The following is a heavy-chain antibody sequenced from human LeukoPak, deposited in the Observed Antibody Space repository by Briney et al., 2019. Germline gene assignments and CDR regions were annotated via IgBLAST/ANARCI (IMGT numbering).Heavy chain of an antibody. J-gene: IGHJ4*02. CDR3: ARGYYYDSSGYYPTSDY. Sequence: ASVKVSCKASGYTFTSYGISWVRQAPGQGLEWMGWISAYNGNTNYAQKLQGRVTMTTDTSTTTAYMELRSLRSDDTAVHYCARGYYYDSSGYYPTSDYWGQGTLVTVSS. CDR2: ISAYNGNT. V-gene: IGHV1-18*01. CDR1: GYTFTSYG. D-gene: IGHD3-22*01.